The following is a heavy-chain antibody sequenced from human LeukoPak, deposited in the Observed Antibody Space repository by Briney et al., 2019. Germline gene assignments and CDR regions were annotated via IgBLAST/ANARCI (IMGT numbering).Heavy chain of an antibody. D-gene: IGHD3-10*01. V-gene: IGHV3-23*01. J-gene: IGHJ6*03. Sequence: GGSLRLSCAASGFTLSSYAMSWVRQAPRKGLEWVSSISASGGSTNHADSVKGRFTISRDNSKNTVYLQMNSLRAEDTAVYYCAKVMKGSERLTMVRGVIIKTAGLYYMDVWGKGTTVTVSS. CDR3: AKVMKGSERLTMVRGVIIKTAGLYYMDV. CDR2: ISASGGST. CDR1: GFTLSSYA.